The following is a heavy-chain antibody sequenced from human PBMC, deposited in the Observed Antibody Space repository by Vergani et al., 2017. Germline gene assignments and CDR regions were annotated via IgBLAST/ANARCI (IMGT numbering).Heavy chain of an antibody. J-gene: IGHJ3*01. CDR2: IYVSGIT. CDR1: GASINNDFYY. CDR3: ARDKKQLRPRAFDL. D-gene: IGHD4-23*01. Sequence: QVRLQESGPGLVKPSQTLSLTCTVSGASINNDFYYWHWLRPPAGKGLEWIGRIYVSGITDYNSSLQSRVSMSVDTSKNQFSLTLTSVTAADTAVYYCARDKKQLRPRAFDLWVQGTMVTVSS. V-gene: IGHV4-61*02.